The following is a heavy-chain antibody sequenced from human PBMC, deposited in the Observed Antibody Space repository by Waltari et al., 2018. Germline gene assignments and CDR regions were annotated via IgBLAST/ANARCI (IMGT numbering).Heavy chain of an antibody. D-gene: IGHD2-8*02. J-gene: IGHJ3*01. V-gene: IGHV1-8*01. CDR1: GPTSPSYD. CDR2: MNPNNGDT. Sequence: QVQLVQSGPEVREPGASVTLSCKASGPTSPSYDINWVRQAPGEGLEWIGWMNPNNGDTAFAQKFQGRVTLARNTSISTAYMELSSLTSDDTAMYYCATGPAAWWAFDVWGQGTMVAVSS. CDR3: ATGPAAWWAFDV.